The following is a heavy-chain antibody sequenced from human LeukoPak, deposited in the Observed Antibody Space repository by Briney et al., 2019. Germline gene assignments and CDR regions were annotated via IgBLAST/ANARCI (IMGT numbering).Heavy chain of an antibody. Sequence: GGPLRLSCAASGFTFSNYGMHWVRQAPGKGLEWVAFIRYDGSNKYYADSVKGRFTISRDNSKNTLYLQMNSLRAEDTAVYYCAKDPYDFWSGYYPRSYFDYWGQGTLVTVSS. J-gene: IGHJ4*02. D-gene: IGHD3-3*01. CDR1: GFTFSNYG. V-gene: IGHV3-30*02. CDR2: IRYDGSNK. CDR3: AKDPYDFWSGYYPRSYFDY.